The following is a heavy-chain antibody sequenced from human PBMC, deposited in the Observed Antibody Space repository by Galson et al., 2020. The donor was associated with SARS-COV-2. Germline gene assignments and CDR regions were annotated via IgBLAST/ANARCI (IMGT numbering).Heavy chain of an antibody. Sequence: GGSLRLSCAASGFTFSSYWMSWVRQAPGKGLEWVANIKQDGSEKYYVDSVKGRFTISRDNGKNSLYLQMNSLRAVDTAVYYCARDRYSSGWSGWYFELWGRGTLVAVSS. CDR3: ARDRYSSGWSGWYFEL. V-gene: IGHV3-7*01. CDR2: IKQDGSEK. D-gene: IGHD6-19*01. CDR1: GFTFSSYW. J-gene: IGHJ2*01.